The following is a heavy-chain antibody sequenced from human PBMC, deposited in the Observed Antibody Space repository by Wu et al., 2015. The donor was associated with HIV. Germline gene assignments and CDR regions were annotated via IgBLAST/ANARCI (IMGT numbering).Heavy chain of an antibody. CDR3: ARGHYYDASSSPMY. D-gene: IGHD3-16*01. CDR2: INPSSGST. CDR1: AYSFTDYY. J-gene: IGHJ4*02. V-gene: IGHV1-46*01. Sequence: QVQLVQSGAEVKKPGASVKISCKASAYSFTDYYIHWVRQAPGHGLEWVGIINPSSGSTSYAQKFKGRVSMTRDTSTATVYMELSSLRSDDTAMYYCARGHYYDASSSPMYWGQGTLVTVSS.